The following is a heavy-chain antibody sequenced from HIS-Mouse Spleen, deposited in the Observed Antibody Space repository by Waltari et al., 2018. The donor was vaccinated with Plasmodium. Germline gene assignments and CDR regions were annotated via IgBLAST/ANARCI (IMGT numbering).Heavy chain of an antibody. Sequence: QLQLQESGPGLVKPSETLSLTCTVSGGSISSSIYYLGWIRQPPGKGLEWIGSIYYSGSTYYNPSLKSRVTISVDTSKNQFSLKLSSVTAADTAVYYCARDRITGTSYFDYWGQGTLVTVSS. D-gene: IGHD1-7*01. V-gene: IGHV4-39*07. CDR2: IYYSGST. CDR1: GGSISSSIYY. CDR3: ARDRITGTSYFDY. J-gene: IGHJ4*02.